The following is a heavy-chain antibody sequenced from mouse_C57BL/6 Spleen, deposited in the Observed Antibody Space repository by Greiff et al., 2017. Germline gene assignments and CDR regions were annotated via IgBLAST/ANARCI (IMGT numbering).Heavy chain of an antibody. Sequence: VQLQQPGAELVRPGSSVKLSCKASGYTFTSYWLDWVKQRPGQGLEWIGNIYPSDSETHYNQKFKDKATLTVDKSSSTAYMQLRSLTSEDSAVYYWAGEGGGYYGNYEGYFDVWGTGTTVTVSS. V-gene: IGHV1-61*01. CDR3: AGEGGGYYGNYEGYFDV. J-gene: IGHJ1*03. CDR1: GYTFTSYW. CDR2: IYPSDSET. D-gene: IGHD2-1*01.